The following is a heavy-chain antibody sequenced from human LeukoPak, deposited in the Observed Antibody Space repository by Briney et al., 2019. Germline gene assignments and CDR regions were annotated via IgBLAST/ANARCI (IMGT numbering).Heavy chain of an antibody. D-gene: IGHD6-19*01. Sequence: SETLSLTCAVSGYSISSGYYWGWIRQPPGKGLEWIGSIYHSGSTYYNPSLKSRVTISVDTSKNQFSLKLSSVTAADTAVYYCEGHAYSSGWFDYWGQGTLVTVSS. V-gene: IGHV4-38-2*01. CDR2: IYHSGST. CDR1: GYSISSGYY. J-gene: IGHJ4*02. CDR3: EGHAYSSGWFDY.